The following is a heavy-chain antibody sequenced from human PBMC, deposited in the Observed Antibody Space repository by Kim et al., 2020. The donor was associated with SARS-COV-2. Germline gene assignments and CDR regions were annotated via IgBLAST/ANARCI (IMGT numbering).Heavy chain of an antibody. J-gene: IGHJ4*02. CDR2: GSST. Sequence: GSSTSDADSVKGRFTISRDNAKNTLYLQMNSLRAEDTAVYYCARSLGAGYWGQGTLVTVSS. CDR3: ARSLGAGY. V-gene: IGHV3-74*01. D-gene: IGHD3-16*01.